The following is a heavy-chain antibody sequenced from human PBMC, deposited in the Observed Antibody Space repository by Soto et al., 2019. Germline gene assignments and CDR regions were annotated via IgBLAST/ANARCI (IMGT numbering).Heavy chain of an antibody. V-gene: IGHV4-59*01. D-gene: IGHD1-7*01. Sequence: QVQLQESGPGLVVPSGTLSLTCTVSGASMTNSSWHWIRQPPGKGLEWVGYVSYSGNTRHNPSLKNRLTVSLXSSKNRFYLKLPSVTAADTALYYCARDRTSFGLHVWGQGTKVTVSS. CDR3: ARDRTSFGLHV. CDR2: VSYSGNT. J-gene: IGHJ6*02. CDR1: GASMTNSS.